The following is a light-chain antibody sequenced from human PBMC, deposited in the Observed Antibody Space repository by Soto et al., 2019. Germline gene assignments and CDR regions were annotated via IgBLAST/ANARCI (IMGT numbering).Light chain of an antibody. CDR1: SSDVGAYNY. CDR3: SSYTTNNTVV. Sequence: QPVLTQPASVSGSPGQSITISCTGTSSDVGAYNYVSWYQQHPGKAPKLMIYDVSDRPSGVSNRFSGSKSGNTASLTISGFQAEDEADYYCSSYTTNNTVVFGGGTKLTVL. CDR2: DVS. J-gene: IGLJ2*01. V-gene: IGLV2-14*01.